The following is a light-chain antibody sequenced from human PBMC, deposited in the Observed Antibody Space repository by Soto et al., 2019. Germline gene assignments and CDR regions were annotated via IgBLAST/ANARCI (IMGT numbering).Light chain of an antibody. Sequence: DIQMTQSPSTLSASVGDRVSITCRASQSVTTWLAWYQQKPGKAPRLLIYKASSLESGVPSRFSVSGSGTEVTLTISSLQPDDFATYYCQQHNSYPLTFGGGTKVEIK. CDR3: QQHNSYPLT. J-gene: IGKJ4*01. CDR1: QSVTTW. V-gene: IGKV1-5*03. CDR2: KAS.